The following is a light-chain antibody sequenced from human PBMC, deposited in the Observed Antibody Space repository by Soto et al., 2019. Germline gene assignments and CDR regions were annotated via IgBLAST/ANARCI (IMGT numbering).Light chain of an antibody. CDR1: QRVIYDY. V-gene: IGKV3-20*01. CDR3: QQYGSSLYT. CDR2: AAS. Sequence: EIVLTQSPGTLSLSPGERATLSCRASQRVIYDYLAWYQQKPGQAPRLLIYAASNRATGVPGRFTGSGSGTDFTLTISRLEPEDFAVYYCQQYGSSLYTFGQWTKLEI. J-gene: IGKJ2*01.